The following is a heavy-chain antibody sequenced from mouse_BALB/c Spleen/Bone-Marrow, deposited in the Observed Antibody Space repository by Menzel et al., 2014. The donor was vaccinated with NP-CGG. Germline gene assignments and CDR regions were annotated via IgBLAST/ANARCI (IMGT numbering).Heavy chain of an antibody. CDR3: ASHAYYDQTEVSFVY. J-gene: IGHJ3*01. Sequence: EVQLVESGGGLVKSGGSLKLSCAASGFTFSNYSMSWVRQTPEKRLEWVATISDCSSYTFYSDSVVGRFTISRDNAKNNLYLQLSSLRSEDTALYYCASHAYYDQTEVSFVYWGQGTLVTVSA. CDR1: GFTFSNYS. CDR2: ISDCSSYT. V-gene: IGHV5-9-2*01. D-gene: IGHD2-4*01.